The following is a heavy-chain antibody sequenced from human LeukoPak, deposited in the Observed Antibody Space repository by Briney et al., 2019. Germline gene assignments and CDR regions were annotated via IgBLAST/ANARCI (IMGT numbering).Heavy chain of an antibody. Sequence: PSETLSLTCTVSGGSISGFYWSWIRQPAGKGLEWIGRIYTSGSTNYNPSLKSRVTISVDTSKNQFSLKLSSVTAADTAVYYCARERYDYVWGSYRYFDYWGQGTLVTVSS. V-gene: IGHV4-4*07. CDR1: GGSISGFY. J-gene: IGHJ4*02. CDR2: IYTSGST. D-gene: IGHD3-16*02. CDR3: ARERYDYVWGSYRYFDY.